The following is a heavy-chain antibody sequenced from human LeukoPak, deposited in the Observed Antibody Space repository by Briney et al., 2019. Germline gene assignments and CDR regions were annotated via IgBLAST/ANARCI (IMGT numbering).Heavy chain of an antibody. D-gene: IGHD6-19*01. CDR2: IIPIFGTA. CDR3: ARDKSSGWYPSYYYYYMDV. Sequence: ASVKVSCKASGGTFSSYAISWVRQAPGQGLEWMGGIIPIFGTANYAQKFQGRVTITADESTSTAYMELSSLRSEDTAVYYCARDKSSGWYPSYYYYYMDVWGKGTTVTVSS. CDR1: GGTFSSYA. J-gene: IGHJ6*03. V-gene: IGHV1-69*13.